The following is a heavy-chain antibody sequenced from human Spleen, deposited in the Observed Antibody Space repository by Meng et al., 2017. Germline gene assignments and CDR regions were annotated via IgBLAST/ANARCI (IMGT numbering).Heavy chain of an antibody. Sequence: QVQVVQWGSEVEGPGAASNVSCKPSGYPFTAYYIHWVRQAPGPGLEWMWHIIPNSGDTIYAPKFQGRVSMTADTSIGTAYVELSGLRSDDTAIYYCVRDENISLGKLFGDYWGQGTLVTVSS. D-gene: IGHD2-21*01. CDR2: IIPNSGDT. CDR3: VRDENISLGKLFGDY. V-gene: IGHV1-2*06. J-gene: IGHJ4*02. CDR1: GYPFTAYY.